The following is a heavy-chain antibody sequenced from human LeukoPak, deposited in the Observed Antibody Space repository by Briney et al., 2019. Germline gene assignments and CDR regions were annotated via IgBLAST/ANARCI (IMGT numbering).Heavy chain of an antibody. CDR2: VYYGGNT. J-gene: IGHJ4*02. D-gene: IGHD5-18*01. V-gene: IGHV4-39*07. Sequence: SSETLSLTCTVSGDSVSSGSYYWGWIRQPPGKGLEWIGSVYYGGNTYSNPSLTSRLTISKDTSRNQISLKLSSVAVADTAVYYCARGNSYGSPTLDHWGQGTLVTVSS. CDR3: ARGNSYGSPTLDH. CDR1: GDSVSSGSYY.